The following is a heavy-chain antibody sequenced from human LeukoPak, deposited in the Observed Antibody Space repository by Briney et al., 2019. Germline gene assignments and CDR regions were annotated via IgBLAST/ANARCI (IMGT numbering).Heavy chain of an antibody. CDR1: GGSISSGGYY. CDR2: IYYSGST. D-gene: IGHD5-24*01. V-gene: IGHV4-31*03. CDR3: AREAGGYNWGAWFDP. J-gene: IGHJ5*02. Sequence: SETLSLTCTVSGGSISSGGYYWSWIRQHPGKGLEWIGYIYYSGSTYYNPSLKSRVTISVDTSKNQFSLKLSSVTAADTAVYYCAREAGGYNWGAWFDPWGQGTLVTVSS.